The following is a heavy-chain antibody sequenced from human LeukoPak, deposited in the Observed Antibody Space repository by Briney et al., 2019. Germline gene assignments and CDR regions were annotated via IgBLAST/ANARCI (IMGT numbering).Heavy chain of an antibody. CDR3: VKHSGGVYGNSDY. Sequence: GGSLRLSCVASGFTFSSYAVSWFRQAPGKGLEWVSTVGRSGADTYYADSVRGRFTISKDSSKNTLQMNSLSAEDTAIYCCVKHSGGVYGNSDYWGQGILVTVSS. D-gene: IGHD1-1*01. CDR1: GFTFSSYA. J-gene: IGHJ4*02. V-gene: IGHV3-23*01. CDR2: VGRSGADT.